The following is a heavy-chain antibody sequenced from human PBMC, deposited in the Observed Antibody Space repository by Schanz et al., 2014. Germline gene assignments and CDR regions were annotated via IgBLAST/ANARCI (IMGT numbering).Heavy chain of an antibody. CDR1: RSTFSSYT. Sequence: QVQLVQSGAEVKKPGSSVKVSCKASRSTFSSYTISWVRQARGQGLEWVGRFIPIHGIVNYAQRFQDRVRITADKSTSTAYMELSSLRSDDTAVYYCARGGGPEDVFDIWGQGTILTDSS. V-gene: IGHV1-69*02. J-gene: IGHJ3*02. D-gene: IGHD2-15*01. CDR3: ARGGGPEDVFDI. CDR2: FIPIHGIV.